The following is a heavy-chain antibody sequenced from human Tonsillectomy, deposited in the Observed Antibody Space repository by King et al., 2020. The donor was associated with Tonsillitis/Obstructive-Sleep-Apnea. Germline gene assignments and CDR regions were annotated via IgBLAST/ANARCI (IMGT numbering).Heavy chain of an antibody. CDR1: GGTFNSYG. CDR2: IIPMIGIT. CDR3: ARDKGYCSTSRCYKPFDY. V-gene: IGHV1-69*09. Sequence: QLVQSGAEVKKPGSSVKVSCKASGGTFNSYGITWVRQAPGQGLEWMGRIIPMIGITNYAQKLQDRVTITADKSTSTAYLELNSLRSGDTAVYYCARDKGYCSTSRCYKPFDYWGQGTPVTVSS. J-gene: IGHJ4*02. D-gene: IGHD2-2*02.